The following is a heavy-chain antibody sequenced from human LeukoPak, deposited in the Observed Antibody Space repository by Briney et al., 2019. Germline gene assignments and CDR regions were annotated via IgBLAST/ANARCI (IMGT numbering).Heavy chain of an antibody. CDR2: IYTSGST. D-gene: IGHD3-22*01. Sequence: SETLSLTCTVPGGSISSYYWSWIRQPAGKGLEWIGRIYTSGSTNYNPSLKSRVTMSVDTSKNQFSLKLSSVTAAGTAVYYCARDGSGSLGRDAFDIWGQGTMVTVSS. V-gene: IGHV4-4*07. CDR3: ARDGSGSLGRDAFDI. J-gene: IGHJ3*02. CDR1: GGSISSYY.